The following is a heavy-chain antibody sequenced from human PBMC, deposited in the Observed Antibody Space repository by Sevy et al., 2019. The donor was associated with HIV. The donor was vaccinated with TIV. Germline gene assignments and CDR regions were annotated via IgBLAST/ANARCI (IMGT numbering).Heavy chain of an antibody. Sequence: GGSLRLSCAASGFTFSSYWMSWVRQAPGKGVEWVANIKQDGSEKYYVDSVKGRFTISRDNAKNSLYLQMNSLRAEDTAVYYCARVSAYYYDSSGHRDYWGQGTLVTVSS. J-gene: IGHJ4*02. V-gene: IGHV3-7*03. D-gene: IGHD3-22*01. CDR1: GFTFSSYW. CDR3: ARVSAYYYDSSGHRDY. CDR2: IKQDGSEK.